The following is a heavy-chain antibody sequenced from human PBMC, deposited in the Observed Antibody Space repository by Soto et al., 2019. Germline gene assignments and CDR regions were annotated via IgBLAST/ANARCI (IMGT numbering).Heavy chain of an antibody. CDR3: ATDQESITDRILQY. V-gene: IGHV1-18*01. CDR2: ISAYNGNT. J-gene: IGHJ4*02. CDR1: GDPFASFG. Sequence: VXSVKVSCKASGDPFASFGFIWVRQAPGQGLEWLGWISAYNGNTHYAQKVRDRVTLTTDTSTNTAYMELKSLTSDDTAVYYCATDQESITDRILQYWGQGTRVTVSS. D-gene: IGHD3-10*01.